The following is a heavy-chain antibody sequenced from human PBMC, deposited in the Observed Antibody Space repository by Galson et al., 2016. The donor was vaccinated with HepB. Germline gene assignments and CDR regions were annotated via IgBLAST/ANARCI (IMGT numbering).Heavy chain of an antibody. V-gene: IGHV4-61*01. CDR3: ARGWGSMATPILLDY. CDR2: IFNSGST. Sequence: SETLSLTCTVSGGSVSSGSFFWSWIRQPPGKGLEWIGCIFNSGSTNYNPSLKSRVTISVGTSKNQFSLNLTSVTAADTAVYYCARGWGSMATPILLDYWGQGTLVTVSS. J-gene: IGHJ4*02. CDR1: GGSVSSGSFF. D-gene: IGHD5-24*01.